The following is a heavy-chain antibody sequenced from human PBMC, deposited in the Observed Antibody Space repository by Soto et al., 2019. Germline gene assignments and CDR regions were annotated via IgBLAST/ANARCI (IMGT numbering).Heavy chain of an antibody. Sequence: SVKVSSKAPRYTFTSNASRSARQSPGQGLEWMGWISAYNGNTNYAQKLQGRVTMTTDTSTSTAYMELRSLRSDDTAVYYCARDLGGWPDYWGQGTLVIVSS. CDR3: ARDLGGWPDY. CDR2: ISAYNGNT. D-gene: IGHD2-15*01. J-gene: IGHJ4*02. V-gene: IGHV1-18*01. CDR1: RYTFTSNA.